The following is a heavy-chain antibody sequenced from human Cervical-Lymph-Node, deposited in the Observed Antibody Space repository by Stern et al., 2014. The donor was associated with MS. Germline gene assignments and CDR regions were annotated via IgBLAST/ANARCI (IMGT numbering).Heavy chain of an antibody. CDR3: VKRGITEVRGVRLGDY. CDR2: ISYDGSDT. V-gene: IGHV3-30*18. Sequence: AQLVESRGGVVQPGRSLRLTCTGSGFTFSSYGMHWVRQTPGKGLEWVSVISYDGSDTYYAESVKGRFTISRDNSKNTLYLEMRSLRPEDTAVYYCVKRGITEVRGVRLGDYWGPGTLVIVSS. D-gene: IGHD3-10*01. J-gene: IGHJ4*02. CDR1: GFTFSSYG.